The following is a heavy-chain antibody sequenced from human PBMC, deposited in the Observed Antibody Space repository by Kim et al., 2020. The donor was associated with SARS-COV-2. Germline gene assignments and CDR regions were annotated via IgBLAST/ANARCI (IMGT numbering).Heavy chain of an antibody. CDR3: VKEAAFTTVVVDYYFDY. J-gene: IGHJ4*02. V-gene: IGHV3-30*02. D-gene: IGHD2-15*01. Sequence: VKGRFTISRDKSKNTLYLQMNSLRTEDTARYFCVKEAAFTTVVVDYYFDYWGQGTLVTVSS.